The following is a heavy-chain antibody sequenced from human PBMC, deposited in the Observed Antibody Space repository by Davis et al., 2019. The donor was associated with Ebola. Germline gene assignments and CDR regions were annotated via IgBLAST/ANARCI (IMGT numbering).Heavy chain of an antibody. CDR2: INPSGGGT. V-gene: IGHV1-46*01. Sequence: ASVKVSCKASGYTFASYYMHWVRQAPGQGLEWMGVINPSGGGTSYAQTFQGRVSLTRDTSTSTVYIELNSLRSEDTAVYYCARGPDSSSWYGIQHWGQGTLVTVSS. J-gene: IGHJ1*01. CDR1: GYTFASYY. CDR3: ARGPDSSSWYGIQH. D-gene: IGHD6-13*01.